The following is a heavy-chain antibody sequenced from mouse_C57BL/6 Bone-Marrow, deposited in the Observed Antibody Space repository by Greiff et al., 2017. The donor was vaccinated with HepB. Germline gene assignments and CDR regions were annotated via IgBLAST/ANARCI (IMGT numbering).Heavy chain of an antibody. J-gene: IGHJ4*01. CDR2: ISYDGSN. CDR1: GYSITSGYY. V-gene: IGHV3-6*01. D-gene: IGHD1-1*01. Sequence: EVKVEESGPGLVKPSQSLSLTCSVTGYSITSGYYWNWIRQFPGNKLEWMGYISYDGSNNYNPSLKNRISITRDTSKNQFFLKLNSVTTEDTATYYCARGDYYYGSRYYYAMDYWGQGTSVTVSS. CDR3: ARGDYYYGSRYYYAMDY.